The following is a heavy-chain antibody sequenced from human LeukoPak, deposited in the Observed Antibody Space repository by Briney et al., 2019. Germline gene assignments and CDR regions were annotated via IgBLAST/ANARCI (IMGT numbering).Heavy chain of an antibody. CDR2: ISAYNGNT. D-gene: IGHD3-10*01. Sequence: ASVKVSCKASGYTFTSYGISWVRQAPGQGLEWMGWISAYNGNTNYAQKLQGRVTMTTDTSTSTAYMELRSLRSDDTAVYYCARVSGITMVRGVQPQYYFDYWGQGTLVTVSS. CDR3: ARVSGITMVRGVQPQYYFDY. J-gene: IGHJ4*02. CDR1: GYTFTSYG. V-gene: IGHV1-18*01.